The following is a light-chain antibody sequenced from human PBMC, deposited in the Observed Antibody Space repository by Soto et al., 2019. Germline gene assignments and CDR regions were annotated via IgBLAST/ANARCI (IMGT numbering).Light chain of an antibody. Sequence: EIVLTQSPATLSLSPGERATRSCRASQSVTRYLAWYQQRPGQTPRLLIYDASNRATGIPARFSGSGSGTDFTLSISSLEPEDFAVYYCQHYYNWPRTFGQGTKVDIK. V-gene: IGKV3-11*01. CDR3: QHYYNWPRT. CDR2: DAS. J-gene: IGKJ1*01. CDR1: QSVTRY.